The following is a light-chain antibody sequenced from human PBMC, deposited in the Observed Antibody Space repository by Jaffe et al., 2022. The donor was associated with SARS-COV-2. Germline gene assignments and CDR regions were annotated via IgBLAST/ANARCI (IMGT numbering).Light chain of an antibody. J-gene: IGKJ3*01. V-gene: IGKV2-28*01. CDR2: LGF. CDR3: MQSLQTPFT. Sequence: DIVMTQSPLSLPVTPGEPASISCRSTQSLLNGNGHNYLDWYLQKPGQSPQLLIYLGFNRASGVPDRFSGSGSGTDFTLKISRVEPEDVGVYYCMQSLQTPFTFGPGTKLDIE. CDR1: QSLLNGNGHNY.